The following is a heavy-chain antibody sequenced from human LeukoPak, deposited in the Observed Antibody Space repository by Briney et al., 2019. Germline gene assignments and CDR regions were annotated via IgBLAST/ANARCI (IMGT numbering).Heavy chain of an antibody. D-gene: IGHD6-19*01. CDR1: GDSISSYY. CDR3: ARDSGSRGWLIDY. V-gene: IGHV4-4*07. Sequence: PSETLSLTCTVSGDSISSYYWNWIRQPAGKALQRIGRIYTSGSPNYNPSLKGRVTMSVDTSKNQFSLKLTSVTAADTAVYYCARDSGSRGWLIDYWGQGTLVTVSS. CDR2: IYTSGSP. J-gene: IGHJ4*02.